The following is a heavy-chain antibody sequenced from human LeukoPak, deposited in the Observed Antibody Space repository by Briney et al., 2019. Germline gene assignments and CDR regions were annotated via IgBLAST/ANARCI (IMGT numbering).Heavy chain of an antibody. Sequence: PSQTLSLTCTVSGGSISSGGYYWSWIRQPAGKGLEWIGRIYTSGSTNYNPSLKSRVTMSVDTSKNQFSLKLSSVTAADTAVYYCAGLYEGSYYDFWSGSFMDVWGKGTTVTVSS. CDR3: AGLYEGSYYDFWSGSFMDV. CDR1: GGSISSGGYY. CDR2: IYTSGST. D-gene: IGHD3-3*01. V-gene: IGHV4-61*02. J-gene: IGHJ6*03.